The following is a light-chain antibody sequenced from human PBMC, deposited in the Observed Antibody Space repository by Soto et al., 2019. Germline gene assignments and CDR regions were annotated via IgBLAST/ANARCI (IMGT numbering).Light chain of an antibody. CDR2: GAS. CDR1: QSVSSSY. CDR3: QQFGCSPRMYT. Sequence: EIVLTQSPGTLSLSPGERATLSCRASQSVSSSYLAWYQQKPGKAPRLLIYGASTRATGIPDRFSGSGSGSDFTLTISRLELEDFAVYYWQQFGCSPRMYTFGQGTNLE. V-gene: IGKV3-20*01. J-gene: IGKJ2*01.